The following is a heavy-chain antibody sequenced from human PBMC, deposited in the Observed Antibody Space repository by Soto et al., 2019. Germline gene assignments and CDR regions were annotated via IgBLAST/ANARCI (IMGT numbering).Heavy chain of an antibody. CDR2: IDPSGDRT. CDR1: GYTFISSY. V-gene: IGHV1-46*01. Sequence: QVQVQQSGAEVKEPGASVRISCKASGYTFISSYMHWVRQAPGQGLEWMVIIDPSGDRTTYAQRFRGRVTMTCDTSRSTVYMDMTSLRPDDTAVYFCATTRIYGDTGDYWGHGTGVSVSS. J-gene: IGHJ4*01. D-gene: IGHD4-17*01. CDR3: ATTRIYGDTGDY.